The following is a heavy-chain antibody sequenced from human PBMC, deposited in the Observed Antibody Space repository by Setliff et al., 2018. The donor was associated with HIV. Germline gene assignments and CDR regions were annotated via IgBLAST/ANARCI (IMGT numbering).Heavy chain of an antibody. CDR3: ARVLRQWLVSNWFDP. J-gene: IGHJ5*02. V-gene: IGHV3-7*01. Sequence: PGGSLRLSCAASGLTFSSYWMSWVRQAPGKGLEWMANIKEDGSEKYYVDSVKGRFTISRDNTKNSLYLQLNSLRAEDTAVYYCARVLRQWLVSNWFDPWGQGTLVTVSS. CDR1: GLTFSSYW. D-gene: IGHD6-19*01. CDR2: IKEDGSEK.